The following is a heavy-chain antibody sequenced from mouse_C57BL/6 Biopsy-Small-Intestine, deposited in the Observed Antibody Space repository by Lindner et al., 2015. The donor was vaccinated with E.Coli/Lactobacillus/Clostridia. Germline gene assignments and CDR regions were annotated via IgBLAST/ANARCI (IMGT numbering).Heavy chain of an antibody. CDR3: ARSLRGITAVPGTFDY. Sequence: SVKVSCKASGYTFTTYGITWVRQAPGQGLEWMGWISTYNGNTNYAKKFQGRATMTTHTSTSTAYMELRSLRSDDTAVYYCARSLRGITAVPGTFDYWGQGTLVTVSS. J-gene: IGHJ4*01. CDR1: GYTFTTYG. CDR2: ISTYNGNT. D-gene: IGHD6-1*01. V-gene: IGHV1-55*01.